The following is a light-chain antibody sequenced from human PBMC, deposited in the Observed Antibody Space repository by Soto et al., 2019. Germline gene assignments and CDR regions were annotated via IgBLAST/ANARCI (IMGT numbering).Light chain of an antibody. CDR1: SSDVGGYKY. Sequence: QSALTQPPSASGSPGQSVTISCTGTSSDVGGYKYVSWYQQYPGKAPKLMIYAVSERPSGVPDRFSGSKSGNTASLTVSGLQAEDEADYYCSSYAGSNNEVFGTGTKVTVL. J-gene: IGLJ1*01. CDR3: SSYAGSNNEV. CDR2: AVS. V-gene: IGLV2-8*01.